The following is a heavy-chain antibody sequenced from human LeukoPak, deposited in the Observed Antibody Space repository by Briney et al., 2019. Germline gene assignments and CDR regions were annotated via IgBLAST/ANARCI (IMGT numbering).Heavy chain of an antibody. D-gene: IGHD5-12*01. V-gene: IGHV3-74*01. CDR1: GFTFSSYW. J-gene: IGHJ4*02. CDR3: ARVRATCSPHFDN. Sequence: GGSLRLSCSASGFTFSSYWMHWVRQAQGKGLMWVSRINSDAISTKYADSVKGRFTISRDNAKNTLYLQVNSLRAEDTAVYYCARVRATCSPHFDNWGQGTLVTVSS. CDR2: INSDAIST.